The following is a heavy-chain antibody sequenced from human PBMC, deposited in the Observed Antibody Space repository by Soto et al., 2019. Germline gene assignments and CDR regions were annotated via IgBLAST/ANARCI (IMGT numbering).Heavy chain of an antibody. CDR2: ISSSGDRT. V-gene: IGHV3-23*01. CDR3: AKDADYYGSGSYAYYFDS. Sequence: GGSLRLCCAASRFTFSGYVMSWVRQAPGKGLEWVSGISSSGDRTYYADSVKGRFTISRDNSKNTLYLQMNSLRADDTAVYYCAKDADYYGSGSYAYYFDSWGQGTLVTVSS. D-gene: IGHD3-10*01. CDR1: RFTFSGYV. J-gene: IGHJ4*02.